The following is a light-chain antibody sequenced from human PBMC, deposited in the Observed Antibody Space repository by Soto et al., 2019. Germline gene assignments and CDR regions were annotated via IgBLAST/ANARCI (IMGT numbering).Light chain of an antibody. Sequence: AIPMTQSPSSLSASVGDRVTITCRASQGIRNDLGWYQQKPGKAPKLLTYAASSLQSGVPSRFSGSGSGTDFTLTISSLQPEDFATYYCLQDYNYPLTFGGGTKVEIK. V-gene: IGKV1-6*01. CDR2: AAS. J-gene: IGKJ4*01. CDR3: LQDYNYPLT. CDR1: QGIRND.